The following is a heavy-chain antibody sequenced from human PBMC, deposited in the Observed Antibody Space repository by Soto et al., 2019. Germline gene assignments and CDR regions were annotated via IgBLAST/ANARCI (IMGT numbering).Heavy chain of an antibody. CDR1: GFTFSSYD. D-gene: IGHD2-15*01. J-gene: IGHJ6*02. CDR2: IGTAGDP. CDR3: ARAGPPRNPRYCSGGSCEPLLSYYYGMDV. Sequence: PGGSLRLSCAASGFTFSSYDMHWVRQATGKGLEWVSAIGTAGDPYYPGSVKGRFTISRENAKNSLYLQMNSLRAGDTAVYYCARAGPPRNPRYCSGGSCEPLLSYYYGMDVWGQGTTVTVSS. V-gene: IGHV3-13*05.